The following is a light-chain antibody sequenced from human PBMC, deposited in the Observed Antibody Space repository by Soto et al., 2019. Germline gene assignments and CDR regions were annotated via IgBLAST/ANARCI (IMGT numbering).Light chain of an antibody. CDR3: QQRSNWPPWT. J-gene: IGKJ1*01. Sequence: EIVLTQSPATLSLSPGERATLSCRASQSVSSYLTWYQQKPGQAPRLLIYDASHRATGIPARFSGSGSGTDFTLTISSLEPEDFAVYYCQQRSNWPPWTFGQGTKVEIK. V-gene: IGKV3-11*01. CDR2: DAS. CDR1: QSVSSY.